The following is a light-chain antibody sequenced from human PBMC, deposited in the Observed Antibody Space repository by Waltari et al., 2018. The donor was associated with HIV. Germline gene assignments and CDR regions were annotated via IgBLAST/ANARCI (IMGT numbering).Light chain of an antibody. CDR3: FSYAGNNYLL. Sequence: QSALTQPPSASGSPGQSVTISCAGTSSDIGLYNFVSWYQHHPGKAPKLMISEVGRRPPGFPDRFSGSKSGNPASLTVSGLHAEDEAAYYCFSYAGNNYLLFGGGTKLTVL. J-gene: IGLJ2*01. CDR1: SSDIGLYNF. CDR2: EVG. V-gene: IGLV2-8*01.